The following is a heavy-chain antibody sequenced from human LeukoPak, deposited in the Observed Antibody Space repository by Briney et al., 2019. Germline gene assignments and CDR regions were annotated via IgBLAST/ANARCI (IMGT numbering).Heavy chain of an antibody. CDR3: ARVADY. Sequence: GGSLRLSCAASGFTFSSYGMHWVRQAPGKGLEWVAVISYDGSNKYYADSVKGRFTISRDNSKNTLYLQMNSLRAEDTAVYYCARVADYWGQGTLVTVSS. J-gene: IGHJ4*02. CDR2: ISYDGSNK. CDR1: GFTFSSYG. V-gene: IGHV3-30*03.